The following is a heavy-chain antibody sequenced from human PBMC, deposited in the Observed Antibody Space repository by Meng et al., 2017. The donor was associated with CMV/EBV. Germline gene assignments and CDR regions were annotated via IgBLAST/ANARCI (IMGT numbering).Heavy chain of an antibody. CDR2: VSYDGGIT. CDR3: AREGEITIVGYPTFTFDY. Sequence: YRSDAIQWVRQALGRRMEWVAVVSYDGGITNYTGSVKGRFTISRDNSKNTMYLQMNSLRPEDTAVYYCAREGEITIVGYPTFTFDYWGLGTLVTVSS. CDR1: YRSDA. J-gene: IGHJ4*02. D-gene: IGHD3-10*01. V-gene: IGHV3-30-3*01.